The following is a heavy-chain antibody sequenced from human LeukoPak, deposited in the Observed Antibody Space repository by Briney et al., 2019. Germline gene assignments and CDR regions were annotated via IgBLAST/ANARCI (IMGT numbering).Heavy chain of an antibody. D-gene: IGHD2-2*01. CDR2: IYPGDSDT. CDR1: GYSFTSYW. Sequence: GESLQISCKGSGYSFTSYWIGWVRQMPGKGLEWMGIIYPGDSDTRYSPSFQGQVTISADKSISTAYLQWSSLKASDTAMYYCARQSRMGVPAAHFDYWGQGTLVTVSS. V-gene: IGHV5-51*01. J-gene: IGHJ4*02. CDR3: ARQSRMGVPAAHFDY.